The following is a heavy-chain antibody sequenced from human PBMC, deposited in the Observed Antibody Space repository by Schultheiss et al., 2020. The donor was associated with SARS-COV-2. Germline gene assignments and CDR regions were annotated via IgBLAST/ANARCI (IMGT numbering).Heavy chain of an antibody. CDR2: IFSNDEK. V-gene: IGHV2-26*01. J-gene: IGHJ4*02. Sequence: SGPTLVKPTQTLTLTCTFSGFSLSTSGVGVGWIRQPPGKALEWLAHIFSNDEKSYSTSLKSRLTISKDTSKSQVVLTMTNMDPVDTATYYCARILRYFDWTNFDYWGQGTLVTVSS. CDR1: GFSLSTSGVG. CDR3: ARILRYFDWTNFDY. D-gene: IGHD3-9*01.